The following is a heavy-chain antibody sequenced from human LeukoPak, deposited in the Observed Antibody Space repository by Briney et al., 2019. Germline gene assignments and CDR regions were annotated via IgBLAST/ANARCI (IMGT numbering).Heavy chain of an antibody. Sequence: PGGSLRLSCAASGFTFSSYWMHWVRQAPGKGLVWVSRINSDGSSTTYADFEKGRLTISRDSAKDTLYLQMNSLRAEDTAVYYCARGHYGSGSYVFDNWGQGTLVTVSS. CDR3: ARGHYGSGSYVFDN. V-gene: IGHV3-74*01. J-gene: IGHJ4*02. CDR2: INSDGSST. CDR1: GFTFSSYW. D-gene: IGHD3-10*01.